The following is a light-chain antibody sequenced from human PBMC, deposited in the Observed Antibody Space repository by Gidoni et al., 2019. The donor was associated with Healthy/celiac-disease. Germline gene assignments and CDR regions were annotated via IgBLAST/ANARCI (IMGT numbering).Light chain of an antibody. J-gene: IGLJ3*02. Sequence: QSVLTQPTSESGNPGQRVTISCSGSSSNIGSKTVNWYQQLPGTAPNLLIYSNNQRPSGVPARFSGSKSGTSASLSISVLQSEDEAYYYCAAWDDSLNGWVFGGGTKLTVL. CDR2: SNN. CDR3: AAWDDSLNGWV. V-gene: IGLV1-44*01. CDR1: SSNIGSKT.